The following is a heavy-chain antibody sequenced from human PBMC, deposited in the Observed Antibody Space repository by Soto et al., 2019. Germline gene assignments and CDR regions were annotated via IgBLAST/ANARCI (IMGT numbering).Heavy chain of an antibody. J-gene: IGHJ4*02. Sequence: EVQLLESGGGLLQPGGSLRLSCTASGFTFSNYAMRWVRQAPGKGLEWVSTFSSGGGGTYYGDSVKGPVTISRVNTMNTLSLQMNSLRAEDTAVYYCTKANRYCSGANCFTFDYWGLGALVTVSS. CDR3: TKANRYCSGANCFTFDY. CDR1: GFTFSNYA. D-gene: IGHD2-15*01. V-gene: IGHV3-23*01. CDR2: FSSGGGGT.